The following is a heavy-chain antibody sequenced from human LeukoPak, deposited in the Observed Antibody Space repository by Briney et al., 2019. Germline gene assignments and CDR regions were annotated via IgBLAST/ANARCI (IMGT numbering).Heavy chain of an antibody. CDR2: IKQDGSEK. CDR1: GFTFSSYW. CDR3: ARVSPEDYNWFDP. J-gene: IGHJ5*02. Sequence: GGSLRLSCAASGFTFSSYWMSWVRQAPGKGLEWVANIKQDGSEKYYVDSVKGRFTISRDNAKNSLYLQMDSLRAEDTAVYYCARVSPEDYNWFDPWGQGTLVTVSS. V-gene: IGHV3-7*01.